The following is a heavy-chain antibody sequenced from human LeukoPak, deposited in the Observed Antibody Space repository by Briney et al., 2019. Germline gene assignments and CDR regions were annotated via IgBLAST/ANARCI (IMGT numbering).Heavy chain of an antibody. CDR1: TFTFRNYW. V-gene: IGHV3-7*03. D-gene: IGHD5-12*01. CDR2: IKEDGSEK. CDR3: ARGRYSGTTYYFDY. J-gene: IGHJ4*02. Sequence: GGSLRLSCAASTFTFRNYWMSWVRQAPGKGLEWVANIKEDGSEKDYVDSVKGRFTISRDNAKNSLYLQVNSLRAEDTAMYYCARGRYSGTTYYFDYWGQGTLVTVSS.